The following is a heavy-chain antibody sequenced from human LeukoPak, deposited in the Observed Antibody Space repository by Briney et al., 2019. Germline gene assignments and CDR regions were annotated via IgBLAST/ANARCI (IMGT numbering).Heavy chain of an antibody. D-gene: IGHD6-19*01. J-gene: IGHJ4*02. V-gene: IGHV4-4*07. CDR2: IDSSGSS. Sequence: SETLSLTCTVSGGSIRMYYWNWIRQPAGKGLEWIGRIDSSGSSTYSPCLGSRVTMSVDSSKSQISLNLNSVTAADTAMYYCARSPLSSSGWYRADYWGQGTLVTVSS. CDR3: ARSPLSSSGWYRADY. CDR1: GGSIRMYY.